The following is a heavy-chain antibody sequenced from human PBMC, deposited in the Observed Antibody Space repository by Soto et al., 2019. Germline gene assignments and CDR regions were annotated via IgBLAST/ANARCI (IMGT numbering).Heavy chain of an antibody. CDR3: ARDFKAKSGYYPPGMDL. CDR1: GYTFPRYG. CDR2: SSAYNGNT. V-gene: IGHV1-18*01. J-gene: IGHJ6*02. D-gene: IGHD3-10*01. Sequence: AAVTVPCKASGYTFPRYGISWVRQAPGQGLEWMGWSSAYNGNTNYAQKLQGRVTMTTDTSTSTAYMQLRSLRSDDTAVYYCARDFKAKSGYYPPGMDLWGQGTTVTVSS.